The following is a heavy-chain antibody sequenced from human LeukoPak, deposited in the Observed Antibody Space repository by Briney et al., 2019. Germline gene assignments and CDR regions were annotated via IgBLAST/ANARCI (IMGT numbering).Heavy chain of an antibody. D-gene: IGHD2-2*02. J-gene: IGHJ4*02. CDR2: IKQDGSEK. CDR1: GFTLSSYW. Sequence: GGALGLSFAAPGFTLSSYWMSWVRQAPGEGLEWGANIKQDGSEKYYVDSVKGRFTISRDNAKNSLYPQMNSLRAEDTAVYYCARARAYCSSTSCYTAYFDYWGQGTLVTVSS. V-gene: IGHV3-7*01. CDR3: ARARAYCSSTSCYTAYFDY.